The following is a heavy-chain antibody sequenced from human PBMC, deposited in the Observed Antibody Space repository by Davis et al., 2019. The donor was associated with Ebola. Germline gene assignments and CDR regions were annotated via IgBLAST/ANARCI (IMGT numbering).Heavy chain of an antibody. V-gene: IGHV1-2*06. CDR3: ARTPLEWLFKDPFDR. D-gene: IGHD3-3*01. Sequence: ASVKVSCKASAYTFTGSYMHLVRQAPGQGLEWMGRIHPNSGGTNYAQKFQGRVTMTRDTSISTAYMELSRLRSDDTAVYYCARTPLEWLFKDPFDRWGQGTLVTVSS. J-gene: IGHJ5*02. CDR2: IHPNSGGT. CDR1: AYTFTGSY.